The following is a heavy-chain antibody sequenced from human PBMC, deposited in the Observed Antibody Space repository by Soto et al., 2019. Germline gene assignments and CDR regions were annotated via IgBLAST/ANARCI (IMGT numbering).Heavy chain of an antibody. D-gene: IGHD2-21*02. CDR3: EKDDVSGDGLWLVSD. V-gene: IGHV3-23*01. J-gene: IGHJ4*02. CDR2: ITGSGLTI. CDR1: GFTFSKYA. Sequence: QSGGSLRLSCEASGFTFSKYAMIWVRQAPGKGQEWVSGITGSGLTIEHSASVKGRFTISRDNSKNTVYLQMNSLRAEDTAIYYCEKDDVSGDGLWLVSDWGQGPLVTVYS.